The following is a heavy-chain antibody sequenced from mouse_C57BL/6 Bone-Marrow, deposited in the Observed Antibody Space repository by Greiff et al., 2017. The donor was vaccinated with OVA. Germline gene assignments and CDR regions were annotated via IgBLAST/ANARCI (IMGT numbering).Heavy chain of an antibody. J-gene: IGHJ3*01. Sequence: EVKLVESGGGLVKPGGSLKLSCAASGFTFSSYAMSWVRQTPEKRLEWVATISDGGSYTYSPDNVKGRFTISRDNAKNNLYLQMSHLKSEDTAMYYCAREDYSKGAYWGQGTLVTVSA. CDR2: ISDGGSYT. V-gene: IGHV5-4*01. CDR1: GFTFSSYA. D-gene: IGHD2-5*01. CDR3: AREDYSKGAY.